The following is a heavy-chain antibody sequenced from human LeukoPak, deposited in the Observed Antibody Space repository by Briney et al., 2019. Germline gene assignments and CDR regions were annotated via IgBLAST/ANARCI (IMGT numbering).Heavy chain of an antibody. D-gene: IGHD2-2*01. CDR3: ARDGIVVVPDANQYYYGLDV. CDR1: GGSISSYY. Sequence: SSETLSLTCTVSGGSISSYYWSWIRQPPGKGLEWIGEINHSGSTNYNPSLKSRVTISVDTSKNQFSLKLSSVTAADTAVYYCARDGIVVVPDANQYYYGLDVWGQGTTVTVSS. V-gene: IGHV4-34*01. CDR2: INHSGST. J-gene: IGHJ6*02.